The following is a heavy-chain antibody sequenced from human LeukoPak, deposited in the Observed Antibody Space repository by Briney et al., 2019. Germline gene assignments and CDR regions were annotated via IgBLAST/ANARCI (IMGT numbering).Heavy chain of an antibody. CDR2: IYHSGSS. Sequence: PSETLSLTCTVSGYSISSGYFWGWIRQPPGKGLEWIGSIYHSGSSYYNPSLNSRVTISVDTSKNQFSLKLSSVSAADTAVYYCAMITYYYYYYYMDVWGKGTTVTISS. V-gene: IGHV4-38-2*02. CDR3: AMITYYYYYYYMDV. CDR1: GYSISSGYF. J-gene: IGHJ6*03.